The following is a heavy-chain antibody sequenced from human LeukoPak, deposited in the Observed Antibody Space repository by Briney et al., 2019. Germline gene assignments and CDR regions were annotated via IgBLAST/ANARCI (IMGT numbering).Heavy chain of an antibody. Sequence: GGSLRLSCAASGFTFSSYAMHWVRQAPGKGLEWVAVISYDGSNKYYADSVKGRFTISRDNSKNTLYLQMNSLRAEDTAVYYCARAGYSSSWYFASYYHYYMDVWGKGTTVTVSS. J-gene: IGHJ6*03. V-gene: IGHV3-30*01. CDR1: GFTFSSYA. CDR3: ARAGYSSSWYFASYYHYYMDV. D-gene: IGHD6-13*01. CDR2: ISYDGSNK.